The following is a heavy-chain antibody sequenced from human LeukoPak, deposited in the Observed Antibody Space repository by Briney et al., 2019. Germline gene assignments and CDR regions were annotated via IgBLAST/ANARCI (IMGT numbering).Heavy chain of an antibody. CDR1: GYTFTSYA. J-gene: IGHJ6*03. D-gene: IGHD3-3*01. CDR2: INTNTGNP. V-gene: IGHV7-4-1*02. CDR3: ARRDDFWSGYLDYYYYYMDV. Sequence: ASVKVSCKASGYTFTSYAMNWVRQAPGQGLEWMGWINTNTGNPTYAQGFTGRFVFSLDTSVSTAYLQISSLKAADTAVYYCARRDDFWSGYLDYYYYYMDVWGKGTTVTVSS.